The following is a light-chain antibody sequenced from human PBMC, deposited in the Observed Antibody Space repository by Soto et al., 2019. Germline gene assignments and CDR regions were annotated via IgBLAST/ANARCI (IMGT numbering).Light chain of an antibody. CDR1: SSNIGSNT. CDR2: GNH. CDR3: ATWDDSLNALYV. Sequence: QAVVTQPPSASEAPGQRVTISCSGSSSNIGSNTVSWYQQLPGTTPKLLIYGNHQRPSGVPDRFSGSKSGTSASLAISGLQSEDEADYYCATWDDSLNALYVFGAGTKLTVL. J-gene: IGLJ1*01. V-gene: IGLV1-44*01.